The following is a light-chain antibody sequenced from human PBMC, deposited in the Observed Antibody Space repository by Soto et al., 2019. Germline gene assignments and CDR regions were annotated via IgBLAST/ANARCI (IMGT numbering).Light chain of an antibody. J-gene: IGKJ4*01. Sequence: DIQVTQSPSSLSASVGDRVTITCRASESINTYLNWYQQKPGKAPKLLIYTASNLQSGVPSRFRGSGSATDFTLTISGLEPEDFATYYCQQTYTTLSFGGGTKVEI. CDR3: QQTYTTLS. CDR1: ESINTY. V-gene: IGKV1-39*01. CDR2: TAS.